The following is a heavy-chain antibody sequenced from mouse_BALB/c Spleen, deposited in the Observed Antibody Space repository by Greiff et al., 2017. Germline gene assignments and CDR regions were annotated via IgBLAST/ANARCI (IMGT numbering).Heavy chain of an antibody. D-gene: IGHD2-1*01. CDR2: ISSGGSYT. CDR1: GFTFSSYG. V-gene: IGHV5-6*01. CDR3: ARNYGNPYYYAMDY. Sequence: EVQLVESGGDLVKPGGSLKLSCAASGFTFSSYGMSWVRQTPDKRLEWVATISSGGSYTYYPDSVKGRFTISRDNAKNTLYLQMSSLKSEDTAMYYCARNYGNPYYYAMDYWGQGTSVTVSS. J-gene: IGHJ4*01.